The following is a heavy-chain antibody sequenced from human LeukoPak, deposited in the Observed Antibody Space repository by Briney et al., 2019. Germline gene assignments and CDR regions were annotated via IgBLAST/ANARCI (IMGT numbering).Heavy chain of an antibody. CDR3: ARLINGYNFGLNDY. Sequence: PSETLSLTCAVSGGSISSYYWSWIRQPPGKGLEWIGYIYYSGSTNYNPSLKSRVTISVDTSKNQFSLKLSSVTAADTAVYYCARLINGYNFGLNDYWGQGTLVTVSS. V-gene: IGHV4-59*01. D-gene: IGHD5-24*01. CDR2: IYYSGST. J-gene: IGHJ4*02. CDR1: GGSISSYY.